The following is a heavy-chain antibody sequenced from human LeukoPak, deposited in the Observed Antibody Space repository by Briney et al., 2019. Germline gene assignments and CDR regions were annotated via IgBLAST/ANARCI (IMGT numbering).Heavy chain of an antibody. Sequence: GGSLRLSCAASGFTFSSYSMNWVRQAPGKGLEWVSSISSSSSYIYYADSVKGRFTISRDNTMNSLYLQMNSLRAEDTAMYYCAREFPDSTATGPAFDFWGQGTMVTVSS. J-gene: IGHJ3*01. CDR2: ISSSSSYI. CDR1: GFTFSSYS. V-gene: IGHV3-21*01. D-gene: IGHD6-13*01. CDR3: AREFPDSTATGPAFDF.